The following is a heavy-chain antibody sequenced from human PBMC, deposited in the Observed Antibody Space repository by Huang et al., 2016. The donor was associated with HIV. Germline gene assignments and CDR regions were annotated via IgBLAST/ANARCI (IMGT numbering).Heavy chain of an antibody. CDR3: AKESRWFSDFDH. CDR2: ISDDGRRH. Sequence: QVHLVESGGGVVQPGGSLRLSCAASGFKLSGFGMHWVRQAPGKGLECVAVISDDGRRHFYTDSVKGRFTISRENSDNTLSLQMKGLRPDDTAVYYCAKESRWFSDFDHWGQGVLVSVSS. D-gene: IGHD2-15*01. CDR1: GFKLSGFG. V-gene: IGHV3-30*18. J-gene: IGHJ4*02.